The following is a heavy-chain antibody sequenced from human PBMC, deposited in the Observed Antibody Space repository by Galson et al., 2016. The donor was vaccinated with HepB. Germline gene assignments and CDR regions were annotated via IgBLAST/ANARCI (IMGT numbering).Heavy chain of an antibody. D-gene: IGHD3-3*01. J-gene: IGHJ3*01. CDR1: GFNFHDYA. V-gene: IGHV3-9*01. Sequence: SLRLSCAASGFNFHDYAMHWARQPPGRGLEWVSSVTWNSGSITYADSVKGRFTISRDNAKNSPYLHMTNLRPEDTALYYCAKHITIFGVVPRHAFDVWGQGTMVAVSS. CDR2: VTWNSGSI. CDR3: AKHITIFGVVPRHAFDV.